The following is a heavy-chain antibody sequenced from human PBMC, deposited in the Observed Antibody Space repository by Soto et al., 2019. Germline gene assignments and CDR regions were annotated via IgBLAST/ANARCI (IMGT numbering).Heavy chain of an antibody. CDR3: AKLQYTVVTPIDM. CDR1: GGSITSYH. CDR2: IHNSGNT. J-gene: IGHJ3*02. D-gene: IGHD2-21*02. Sequence: SETLSLTCIVSGGSITSYHWSWIRQFPGKRLEWIAHIHNSGNTNSNPSLKSRVTISMDTSKNQISLRLTSVTAADTAMYYCAKLQYTVVTPIDMWGQGTMVTVS. V-gene: IGHV4-59*01.